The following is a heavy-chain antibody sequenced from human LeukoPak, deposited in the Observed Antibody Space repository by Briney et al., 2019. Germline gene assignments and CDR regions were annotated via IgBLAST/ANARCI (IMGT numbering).Heavy chain of an antibody. CDR2: IYSGGST. D-gene: IGHD5-24*01. CDR1: GFTLNSYA. J-gene: IGHJ5*02. Sequence: PGGSLRLSCAVSGFTLNSYAMSWVRQAPGKGLEWVSVIYSGGSTYYADSVKGRFTISRDNSKNTLYLQMNSLRAEDTAVYYCARDAADGYGSWGQGNLVTVSS. V-gene: IGHV3-53*01. CDR3: ARDAADGYGS.